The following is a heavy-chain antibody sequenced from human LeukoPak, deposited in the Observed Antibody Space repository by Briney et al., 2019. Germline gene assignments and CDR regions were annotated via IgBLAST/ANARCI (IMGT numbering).Heavy chain of an antibody. CDR1: GFTFSSYS. CDR2: ISSSSSYI. Sequence: PGGSLRLSCAASGFTFSSYSMNWVRQAPGKGLEWVSSISSSSSYISYADSVKGRFTISRDNAKNSLYLQMNSLRAEDTAVYYCASYSSGWYPSPSDYWGQGTLVTVSS. J-gene: IGHJ4*02. CDR3: ASYSSGWYPSPSDY. D-gene: IGHD6-19*01. V-gene: IGHV3-21*01.